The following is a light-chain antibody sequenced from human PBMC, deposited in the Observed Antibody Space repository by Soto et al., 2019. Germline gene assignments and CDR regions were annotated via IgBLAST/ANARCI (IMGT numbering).Light chain of an antibody. CDR1: QTVGSN. V-gene: IGKV3-15*01. CDR2: GAS. CDR3: QQYNDWPRT. J-gene: IGKJ1*01. Sequence: DIALTQSPVTLSLSPGERATLSCRASQTVGSNLAWYQQKPGQAPRLLIYGASTRATGIPARFSGSGSGTEFTLTISSLQSEDFAVYYCQQYNDWPRTFGQGTKVDIK.